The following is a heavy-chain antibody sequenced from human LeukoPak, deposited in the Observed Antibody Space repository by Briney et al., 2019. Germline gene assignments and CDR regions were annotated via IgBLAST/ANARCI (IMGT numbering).Heavy chain of an antibody. CDR2: IYYSGST. CDR3: ARGPRYGSGSYSAWFDP. Sequence: PSETLSLTCTVSGGSISSYYWSWIRQPPGKGLEWIGYIYYSGSTNYNPSLKSRVTISVDTSKNQFSLKLSSVTAADTAVYYCARGPRYGSGSYSAWFDPWGQGTLVTVSS. V-gene: IGHV4-59*01. J-gene: IGHJ5*02. D-gene: IGHD3-10*01. CDR1: GGSISSYY.